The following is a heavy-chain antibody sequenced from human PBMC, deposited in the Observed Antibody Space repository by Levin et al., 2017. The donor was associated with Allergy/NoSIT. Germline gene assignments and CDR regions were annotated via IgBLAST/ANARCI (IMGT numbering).Heavy chain of an antibody. CDR2: ISWNSGSI. Sequence: PGGSLRLSCAASGFTFDDYAMHWVRQAPGKGLEWVSGISWNSGSIGYADSVKGRFTISRDNAKNSLYLQMNSLRAEDTALYYCAKDYSGSYRPPLHRGYYYYGMDVWGQGTTVTVSS. D-gene: IGHD3-10*01. CDR3: AKDYSGSYRPPLHRGYYYYGMDV. J-gene: IGHJ6*02. CDR1: GFTFDDYA. V-gene: IGHV3-9*01.